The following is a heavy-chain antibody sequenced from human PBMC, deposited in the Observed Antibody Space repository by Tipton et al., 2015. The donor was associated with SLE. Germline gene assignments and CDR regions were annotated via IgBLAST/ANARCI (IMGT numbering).Heavy chain of an antibody. CDR2: VYPSGNT. CDR1: GGSITSDIYY. D-gene: IGHD4-17*01. V-gene: IGHV4-61*02. Sequence: TLSLTCTVSGGSITSDIYYWSWIRQPAGKGLEWIGRVYPSGNTNYNPSFRSRVTISVDTSRRQFYLRLSSVTAADTAIYYCARGATPHTVNAMDVWGQGTTVTVSS. CDR3: ARGATPHTVNAMDV. J-gene: IGHJ6*02.